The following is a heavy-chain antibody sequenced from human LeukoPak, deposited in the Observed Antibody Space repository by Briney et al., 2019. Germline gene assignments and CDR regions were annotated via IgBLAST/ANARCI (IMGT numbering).Heavy chain of an antibody. J-gene: IGHJ2*01. CDR2: IYHSGST. Sequence: TSETLSLTCAVSGGSISSGGYSWSWIRQPPGKGLEWIGYIYHSGSTYYNPSLKSRVTISVDRSKNQFSLKLSSVTAADTAVYYCARAPRYSYGLGWYFDLWGRGTLVTVSS. D-gene: IGHD5-18*01. CDR1: GGSISSGGYS. CDR3: ARAPRYSYGLGWYFDL. V-gene: IGHV4-30-2*01.